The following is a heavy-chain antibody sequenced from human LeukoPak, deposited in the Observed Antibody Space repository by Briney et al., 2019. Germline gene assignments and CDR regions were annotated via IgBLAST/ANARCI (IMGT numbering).Heavy chain of an antibody. CDR3: AKNSDYYDSSGYYGY. V-gene: IGHV3-23*01. D-gene: IGHD3-22*01. Sequence: PGGSLRLSCAASGFTFSSYGMSWVRQAPGKGLEWVSAISGSGGSTYYADSVKGRFTISRDNSKNTLYLQMNSLRAEDTAVYYCAKNSDYYDSSGYYGYWGQGTLVTVSS. J-gene: IGHJ4*02. CDR1: GFTFSSYG. CDR2: ISGSGGST.